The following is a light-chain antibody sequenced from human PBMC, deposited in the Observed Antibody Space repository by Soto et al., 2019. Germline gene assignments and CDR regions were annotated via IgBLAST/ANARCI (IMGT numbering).Light chain of an antibody. CDR2: DAS. CDR3: QQYNSYS. J-gene: IGKJ1*01. Sequence: DIQMTQSPSTLSASVGDRVTITCRASQSISSWLAWYQQKPGKAPKLLIYDASSLESGVPSRFSGSGSGTEFTLTISSLQPDDIATYYCQQYNSYSFGQGTKVDIK. CDR1: QSISSW. V-gene: IGKV1-5*01.